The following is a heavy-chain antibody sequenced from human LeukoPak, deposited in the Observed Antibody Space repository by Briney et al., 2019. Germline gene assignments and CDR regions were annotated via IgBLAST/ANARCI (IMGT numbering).Heavy chain of an antibody. CDR1: GGSIRSNY. V-gene: IGHV4-59*07. D-gene: IGHD3-10*01. CDR3: ARTYYGSGSLYYYYYYMDV. Sequence: SDTLSLTCTVSGGSIRSNYWRWIRQPPGKGLEWIGYTYYSGSTNYNPSLKSRVRISVDTSKNRFSLKLSSVTAADTAVYCARTYYGSGSLYYYYYYMDVWGKGTTVTVSS. J-gene: IGHJ6*03. CDR2: TYYSGST.